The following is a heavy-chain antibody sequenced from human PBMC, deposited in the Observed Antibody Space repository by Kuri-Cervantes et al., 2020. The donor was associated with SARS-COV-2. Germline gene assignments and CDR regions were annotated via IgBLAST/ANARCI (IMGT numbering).Heavy chain of an antibody. D-gene: IGHD6-13*01. J-gene: IGHJ4*02. CDR2: INHSGST. CDR3: ARVGGLYSSSWFRGGFDY. V-gene: IGHV4-34*01. Sequence: SETLSLTCAVYGGSFSGYYWSWIRQPPGKGLEWIGEINHSGSTNYNPSVKSRVTMSVETSKNQFSLNLSSVTAADTAVYYCARVGGLYSSSWFRGGFDYWGQGTLVTVSS. CDR1: GGSFSGYY.